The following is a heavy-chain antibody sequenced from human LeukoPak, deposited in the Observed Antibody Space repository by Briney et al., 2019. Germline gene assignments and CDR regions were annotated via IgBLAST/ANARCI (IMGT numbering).Heavy chain of an antibody. CDR2: ISSSGSTI. J-gene: IGHJ4*02. CDR3: AKDNGVIVVVPFDY. V-gene: IGHV3-48*03. CDR1: GFTFSSYE. D-gene: IGHD2-2*01. Sequence: GGSLRLSCAASGFTFSSYEMNWVRQAPGKGLEWVSYISSSGSTIYYADSVKGRFTISRGNSKNTLYLQMNSLRAEDTAVYYCAKDNGVIVVVPFDYWGQGTLVTVSS.